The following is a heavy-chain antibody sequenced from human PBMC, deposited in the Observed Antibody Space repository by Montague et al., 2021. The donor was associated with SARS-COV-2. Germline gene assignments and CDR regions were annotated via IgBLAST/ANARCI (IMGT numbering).Heavy chain of an antibody. CDR3: ASSGITLTGLDAFDI. CDR2: TYYRSKWDS. Sequence: CAISGDSVSSNSATWNWIRQSPSRGLEWLGRTYYRSKWDSDYAESVKRRLVITPDTSKNQVSLQLNSVIPEDTAVYFCASSGITLTGLDAFDIWGQGTMVTVSS. D-gene: IGHD3-9*01. CDR1: GDSVSSNSAT. V-gene: IGHV6-1*01. J-gene: IGHJ3*02.